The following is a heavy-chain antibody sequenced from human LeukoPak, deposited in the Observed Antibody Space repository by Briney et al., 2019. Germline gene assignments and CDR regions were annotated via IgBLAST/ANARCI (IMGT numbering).Heavy chain of an antibody. D-gene: IGHD2-15*01. CDR3: ARGWWTSHYMDV. CDR1: GGSFSGYY. Sequence: PSETLSLTCAVYGGSFSGYYWSWIRQPPGKGLEWIGEINHSGSTNYNPSLKSRVTISVDTSKNQFSLKLSSVTAADTAVYYCARGWWTSHYMDVWGKGTTVTVSS. CDR2: INHSGST. J-gene: IGHJ6*03. V-gene: IGHV4-34*01.